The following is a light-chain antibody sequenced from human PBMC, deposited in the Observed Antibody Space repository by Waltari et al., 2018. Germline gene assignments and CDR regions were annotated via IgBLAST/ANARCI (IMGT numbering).Light chain of an antibody. CDR1: RSVGSN. Sequence: EVVLTQSPVTLSLSPGERATLSCRASRSVGSNLAWYQQKPGQAPRLLIYDVSKRATGIPARFSGSGSGTDFTLTISSLEPEDFAFYYCQQRSNWPPALTFGGGTRVEIK. V-gene: IGKV3-11*01. J-gene: IGKJ4*01. CDR3: QQRSNWPPALT. CDR2: DVS.